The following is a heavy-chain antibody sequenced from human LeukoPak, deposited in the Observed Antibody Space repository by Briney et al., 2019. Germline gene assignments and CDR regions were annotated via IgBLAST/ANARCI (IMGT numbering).Heavy chain of an antibody. CDR2: INAGNGNT. CDR3: ARDLSLRNYYDSRGYFFYH. D-gene: IGHD3-22*01. V-gene: IGHV1-3*01. Sequence: ASVKVSCKASGYTCTSYAMHWVRQAPGQRLEWMGWINAGNGNTKYSQKFQGRVTITRDTSASTAYMELSSLRSEDTAVYYCARDLSLRNYYDSRGYFFYHWGQGTLVTVSS. CDR1: GYTCTSYA. J-gene: IGHJ5*02.